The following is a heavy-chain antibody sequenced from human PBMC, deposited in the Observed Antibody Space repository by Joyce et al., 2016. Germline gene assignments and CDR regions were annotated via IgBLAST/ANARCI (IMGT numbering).Heavy chain of an antibody. V-gene: IGHV1-69*01. CDR3: ATSLYYYDTSPYYYWGADY. CDR2: IIPILRKP. D-gene: IGHD3-22*01. Sequence: QVHLVQSGPEVKKPGSSVKVSCKASGGPFSSYAISWVRQAPRQGLEWLGGIIPILRKPNYAQNFQGRVTITADDFATTTYMELRGLRSDDTAIYYCATSLYYYDTSPYYYWGADYWGQGTLVTVSS. J-gene: IGHJ4*02. CDR1: GGPFSSYA.